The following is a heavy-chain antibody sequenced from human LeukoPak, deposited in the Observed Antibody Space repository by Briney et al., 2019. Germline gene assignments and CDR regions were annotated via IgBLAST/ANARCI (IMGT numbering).Heavy chain of an antibody. J-gene: IGHJ3*02. Sequence: SETLALTCAVYGGSFSGCYWSWIRQPPGKGLEWVGEINHSGSTNYNPSLQSRVTISVDKSKNQFSLKLSSVTAADTAVYYCARDPGEYDAFDIWGQGTMVTVSS. CDR2: INHSGST. CDR3: ARDPGEYDAFDI. V-gene: IGHV4-34*01. CDR1: GGSFSGCY. D-gene: IGHD2/OR15-2a*01.